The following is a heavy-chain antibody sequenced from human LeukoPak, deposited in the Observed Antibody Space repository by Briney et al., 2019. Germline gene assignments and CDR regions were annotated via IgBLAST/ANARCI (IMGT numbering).Heavy chain of an antibody. CDR3: ARQCVNSSGWYLGGYYMDV. CDR1: GGSISSSSYY. CDR2: IYYSGST. Sequence: PSETLSLTCTVSGGSISSSSYYWGWIRQPPGKGLEWIGSIYYSGSTYYNPSLKNRVTISVDTSKNQFSLKLSSVTAADTAVYYCARQCVNSSGWYLGGYYMDVWGKGTTVTVSS. V-gene: IGHV4-39*01. D-gene: IGHD6-19*01. J-gene: IGHJ6*03.